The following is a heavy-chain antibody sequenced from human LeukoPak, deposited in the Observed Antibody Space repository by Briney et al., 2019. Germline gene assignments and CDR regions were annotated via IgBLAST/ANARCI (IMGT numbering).Heavy chain of an antibody. J-gene: IGHJ4*02. Sequence: PSETLSLTCTVSGGSISSGDYYWSWIRQPPGKGLEWIGYIYYSGSTYYNPSLKSRVTISVDTSKNQFSLKLSSVTAADTAVYYCARSYSSGWYLDYWGQGTLVTVSS. D-gene: IGHD6-19*01. CDR3: ARSYSSGWYLDY. V-gene: IGHV4-30-4*08. CDR1: GGSISSGDYY. CDR2: IYYSGST.